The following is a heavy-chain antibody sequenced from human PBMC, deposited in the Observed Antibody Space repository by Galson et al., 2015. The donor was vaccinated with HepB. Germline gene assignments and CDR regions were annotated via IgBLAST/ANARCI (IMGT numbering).Heavy chain of an antibody. D-gene: IGHD2-21*01. V-gene: IGHV6-1*01. CDR1: GDSVSSNSAA. Sequence: CAISGDSVSSNSAAWNWIRQSPFRGLEWLGRTYYNSRWYNDYAVSVKGRIMINADTSKNHVSLQLKSVTPEDTAVYYCAKDRVDIPSYFYYMDVWGKGTPVTVSS. CDR3: AKDRVDIPSYFYYMDV. J-gene: IGHJ6*03. CDR2: TYYNSRWYN.